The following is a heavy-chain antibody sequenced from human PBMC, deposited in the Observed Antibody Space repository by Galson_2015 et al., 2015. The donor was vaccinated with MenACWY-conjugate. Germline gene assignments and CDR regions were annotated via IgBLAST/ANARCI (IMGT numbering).Heavy chain of an antibody. CDR1: GFTFNSYN. Sequence: SLRLSCAASGFTFNSYNMNWVRQAPGTGLEWVSSISPSSTYTFYADSVKGRFTISRDNAENSLYLQMNSLRVEDTAIYYCVRDYGGDCTTPSTLHAFEIWGQGTMVTVSS. CDR2: ISPSSTYT. CDR3: VRDYGGDCTTPSTLHAFEI. D-gene: IGHD2-21*01. J-gene: IGHJ3*02. V-gene: IGHV3-21*01.